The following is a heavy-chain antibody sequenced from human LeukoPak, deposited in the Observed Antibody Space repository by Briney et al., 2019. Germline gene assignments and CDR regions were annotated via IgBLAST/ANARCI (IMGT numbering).Heavy chain of an antibody. J-gene: IGHJ3*02. CDR3: ARSYCSSTSCYAVGAFDI. CDR1: GGSISSSSFY. Sequence: SETLSLTCTVSGGSISSSSFYWGWIRQPPGKGLEWIGSIYYSGSTYYNPSHKSRVTISVDTSKNQFSLKLNSVTAADTAVYYCARSYCSSTSCYAVGAFDIWGQGTMVTVSS. V-gene: IGHV4-39*01. D-gene: IGHD2-2*01. CDR2: IYYSGST.